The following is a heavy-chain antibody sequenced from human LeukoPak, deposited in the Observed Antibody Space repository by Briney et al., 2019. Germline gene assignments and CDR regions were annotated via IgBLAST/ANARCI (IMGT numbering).Heavy chain of an antibody. CDR3: AKGSTEAVS. CDR2: ISGSGGST. D-gene: IGHD4-17*01. Sequence: GGSLRLSCAASGFTFSSYVMTWVRQAPGKGLEWVSSISGSGGSTYYADTVKGRFTISRDNSKNTLSLQMNSLRAEDTAKYYCAKGSTEAVSWGQGTLVTVSS. CDR1: GFTFSSYV. J-gene: IGHJ4*02. V-gene: IGHV3-23*01.